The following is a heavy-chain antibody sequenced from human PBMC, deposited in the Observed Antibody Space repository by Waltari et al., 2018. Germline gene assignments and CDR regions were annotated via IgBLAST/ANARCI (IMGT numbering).Heavy chain of an antibody. J-gene: IGHJ4*02. CDR1: GFPFSRYE. Sequence: EVQLVESGGGLVQPGGSLRLSCAASGFPFSRYEMNWVRQAPGMGLEWVSYISSSGRTIYYADSVKGRFTISRDNAKNSLYLQMNSLRAEDTAVYYCARAYYDSSDYYSVPVPSHYWGQGTLVTVSS. D-gene: IGHD3-22*01. CDR2: ISSSGRTI. CDR3: ARAYYDSSDYYSVPVPSHY. V-gene: IGHV3-48*03.